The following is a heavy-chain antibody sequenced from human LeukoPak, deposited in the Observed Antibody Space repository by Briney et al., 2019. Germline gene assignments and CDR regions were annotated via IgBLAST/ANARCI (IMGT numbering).Heavy chain of an antibody. CDR1: GFTVSSSY. CDR3: ARGAPGEELRAFDI. D-gene: IGHD3-10*01. V-gene: IGHV3-53*01. Sequence: PGGSLRLSCAASGFTVSSSYMSWVRQAPGKGLEWVSVIYSGGRAYYADSVKGRFTISRDNSKNTLYLQMNSLRAEDTAVYYCARGAPGEELRAFDIWGQGTMVTVSS. CDR2: IYSGGRA. J-gene: IGHJ3*02.